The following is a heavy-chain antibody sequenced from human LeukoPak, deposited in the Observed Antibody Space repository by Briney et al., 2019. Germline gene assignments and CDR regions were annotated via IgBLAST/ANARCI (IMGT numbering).Heavy chain of an antibody. D-gene: IGHD5-24*01. V-gene: IGHV3-48*04. J-gene: IGHJ4*02. CDR1: GFTFSSYS. CDR2: ISSNSSTI. CDR3: AREYIDPEMATTGDY. Sequence: GGSLRLSCAASGFTFSSYSMNWVRQAPGKGLEWVSYISSNSSTIYYADSVKGRFTISRDNAKNSLYLQMNSVRAEDTAVYYCAREYIDPEMATTGDYWGQGTLVTVSS.